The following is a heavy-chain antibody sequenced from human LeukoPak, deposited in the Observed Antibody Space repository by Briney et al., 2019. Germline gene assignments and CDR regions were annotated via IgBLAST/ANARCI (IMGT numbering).Heavy chain of an antibody. J-gene: IGHJ4*02. D-gene: IGHD5-12*01. Sequence: PSEILSLTCTVSGGSISSSSYYWGWIRQPPGKGLEWIGSIYYSGSTYYNVSLKSRVTISVDTSKNQFSLKLSSVTAADTAVYYCARQIVATMGFDYWGQGTLVTVSS. CDR2: IYYSGST. CDR3: ARQIVATMGFDY. CDR1: GGSISSSSYY. V-gene: IGHV4-39*07.